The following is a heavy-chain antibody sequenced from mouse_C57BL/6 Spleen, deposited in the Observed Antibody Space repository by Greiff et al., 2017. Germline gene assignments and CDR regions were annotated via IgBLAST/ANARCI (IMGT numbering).Heavy chain of an antibody. CDR2: IYPGSGNT. V-gene: IGHV1-76*01. J-gene: IGHJ2*01. CDR1: GYTFTDYY. CDR3: ARRVTGTRGYFDY. D-gene: IGHD4-1*01. Sequence: QVQLKQSGAELVRPGASVKLSCKASGYTFTDYYINWVKQRPGQGLEWIARIYPGSGNTYYNEKFKGKDTLTAEKSSSTAYMQLSSLTSEDSAVYFCARRVTGTRGYFDYWGQGTTLTVSS.